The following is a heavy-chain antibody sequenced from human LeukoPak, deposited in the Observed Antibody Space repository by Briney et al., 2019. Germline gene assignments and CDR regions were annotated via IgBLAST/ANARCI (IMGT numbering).Heavy chain of an antibody. D-gene: IGHD3-22*01. CDR1: GFTFSPHT. V-gene: IGHV3-30-3*01. CDR3: AKASSGASYYYGLDV. Sequence: PGRSLRLSCAASGFTFSPHTMHWVRQAPGKGLEWVAVITENGSTKYYAESVKGRFTISRANSKNTLYLQMNSLRGDDTAVYYCAKASSGASYYYGLDVWGQGTTVTVSS. CDR2: ITENGSTK. J-gene: IGHJ6*02.